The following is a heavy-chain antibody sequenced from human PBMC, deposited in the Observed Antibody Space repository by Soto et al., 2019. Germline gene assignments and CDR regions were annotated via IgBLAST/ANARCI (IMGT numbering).Heavy chain of an antibody. J-gene: IGHJ6*02. V-gene: IGHV6-1*01. D-gene: IGHD6-6*01. Sequence: PSQTLSLTCAISGDSVSANNAAWNWIRQSPSRGLEWLGRTYYRSKWNYDYAESVKSRLTITPDTSNNQFSLQLNSVTPEDAAVHYCVRQPLANLALYGMDVWGQGTTVTVSS. CDR3: VRQPLANLALYGMDV. CDR2: TYYRSKWNY. CDR1: GDSVSANNAA.